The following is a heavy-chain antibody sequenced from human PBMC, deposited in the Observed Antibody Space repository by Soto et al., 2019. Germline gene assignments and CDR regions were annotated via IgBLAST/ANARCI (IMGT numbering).Heavy chain of an antibody. CDR2: ISSSSSYT. J-gene: IGHJ6*02. D-gene: IGHD4-4*01. Sequence: GGSLRLSCAASGFTFSDYYMSWIRQAPGKGLEWVSYISSSSSYTNYADSVKGRFTISRDNAKNSLYLQMNSLRAEDTAVYYCARDYSNYKYGMDVWGQGTTVNVSS. CDR3: ARDYSNYKYGMDV. V-gene: IGHV3-11*06. CDR1: GFTFSDYY.